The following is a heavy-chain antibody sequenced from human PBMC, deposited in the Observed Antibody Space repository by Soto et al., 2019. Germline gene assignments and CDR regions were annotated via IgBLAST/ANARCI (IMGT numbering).Heavy chain of an antibody. V-gene: IGHV3-11*01. CDR1: GFTFSDYY. J-gene: IGHJ6*03. CDR2: ISSRGSTR. Sequence: QVQLVESGGGLVKPGGSLRLSCAASGFTFSDYYMHWIRQAPGKGLVWVSYISSRGSTRDYADSVKGRFTISRDNAKNSLYLQMNSLRAEDRAVDYCASTGLRYGDLLLRDYYSYYMDVWGKGTTVTVSS. CDR3: ASTGLRYGDLLLRDYYSYYMDV. D-gene: IGHD3-3*01.